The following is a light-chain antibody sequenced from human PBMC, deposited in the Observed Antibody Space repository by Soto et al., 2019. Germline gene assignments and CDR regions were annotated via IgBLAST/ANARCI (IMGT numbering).Light chain of an antibody. CDR3: QQYGSSPPIT. V-gene: IGKV3-20*01. CDR2: GAS. Sequence: DIVLTQSPGTLSLSPWERATLSCRAGQSVSSTFLNWYQQKPGQAPRLLIYGASNRATGTPDRFSGSGSGTDFTLTISSLEPEDFALYYCQQYGSSPPITFGQGTRLEIK. J-gene: IGKJ5*01. CDR1: QSVSSTF.